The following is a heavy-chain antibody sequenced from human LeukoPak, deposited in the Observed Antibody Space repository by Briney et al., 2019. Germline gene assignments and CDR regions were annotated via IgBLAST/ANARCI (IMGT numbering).Heavy chain of an antibody. CDR3: ARVPGYSGYFYGMDV. Sequence: LGGSLRLSCAASGFTFSSDWMHWVRQAPGKGLVWVSRLNRDGNSKAYADSVKGRFTISRDNAKNTLFLQMNSLRAEDTAVYYCARVPGYSGYFYGMDVWGQGTTVTVSS. CDR1: GFTFSSDW. J-gene: IGHJ6*02. V-gene: IGHV3-74*01. D-gene: IGHD5-12*01. CDR2: LNRDGNSK.